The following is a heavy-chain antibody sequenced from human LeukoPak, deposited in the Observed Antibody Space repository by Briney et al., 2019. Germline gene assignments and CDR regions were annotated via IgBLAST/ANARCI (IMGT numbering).Heavy chain of an antibody. V-gene: IGHV4-4*07. Sequence: PSETLSLTCTVSGASINSYYFTWIRQPAGKGLEWIGRVFSDGATDYNPSLQSRVTMSLDTSKNQVSPKLSSEAAADTAVYYCARTFCSGGNCFHFDYWGQGTLVTVSS. CDR3: ARTFCSGGNCFHFDY. D-gene: IGHD2-15*01. CDR2: VFSDGAT. J-gene: IGHJ4*02. CDR1: GASINSYY.